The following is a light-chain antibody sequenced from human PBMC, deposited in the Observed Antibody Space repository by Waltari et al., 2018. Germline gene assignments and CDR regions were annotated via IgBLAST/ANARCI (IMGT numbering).Light chain of an antibody. CDR3: MIFHGNAWV. CDR1: SGINVGAYR. CDR2: YKSDSDK. Sequence: QAVLTQPSSLSASPGASASLTCTLRSGINVGAYRIYWYQQKPGSPPQYLLRYKSDSDKGLGSGFPSRFAGSKDASANAGMLRISGRQSDDEADYYCMIFHGNAWVFGGGTKLTVL. V-gene: IGLV5-45*03. J-gene: IGLJ2*01.